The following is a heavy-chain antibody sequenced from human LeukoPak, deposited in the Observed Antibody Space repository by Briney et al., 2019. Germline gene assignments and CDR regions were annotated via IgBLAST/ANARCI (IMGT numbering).Heavy chain of an antibody. CDR1: GYTFTSYY. V-gene: IGHV1-46*01. Sequence: GASVKVSCKASGYTFTSYYMHWVRQAPGQGLEWMGIINPSGGSTSYAQKFQGRVTMTRDTSTSTAYMELRSLRSDDTAVYYCASGYETTIMHYWGQGTLVTVSS. CDR3: ASGYETTIMHY. J-gene: IGHJ4*02. CDR2: INPSGGST. D-gene: IGHD3-22*01.